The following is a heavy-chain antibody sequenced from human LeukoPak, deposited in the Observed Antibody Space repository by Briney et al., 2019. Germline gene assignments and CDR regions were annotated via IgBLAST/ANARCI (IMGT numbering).Heavy chain of an antibody. V-gene: IGHV4-59*01. J-gene: IGHJ5*02. CDR2: IYYSGST. CDR3: ARDWYYYGSGSSMGFDP. D-gene: IGHD3-10*01. Sequence: GSLRLSCAASGFTFSSYGMSWIRQPPGKGLEWIGYIYYSGSTNYNPSLKSRVTISVDTSKNQFSLKLSSVTAADTAVYYCARDWYYYGSGSSMGFDPWGQGTLVTVSS. CDR1: GFTFSSYG.